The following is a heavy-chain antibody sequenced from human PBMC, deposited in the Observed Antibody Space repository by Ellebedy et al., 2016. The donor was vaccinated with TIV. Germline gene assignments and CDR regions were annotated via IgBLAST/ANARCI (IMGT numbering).Heavy chain of an antibody. J-gene: IGHJ5*02. CDR3: ARAGASSWYEDWFDP. V-gene: IGHV4-59*01. CDR1: GGSISSYY. Sequence: GSLRLXXTVSGGSISSYYWSWIRQPPGKGLEWIGYIYYSGSTNYNPSLKSRVTISVDTSKNQFSLKLSSVTAADTAVYYCARAGASSWYEDWFDPWGQGTLVTVSS. CDR2: IYYSGST. D-gene: IGHD6-13*01.